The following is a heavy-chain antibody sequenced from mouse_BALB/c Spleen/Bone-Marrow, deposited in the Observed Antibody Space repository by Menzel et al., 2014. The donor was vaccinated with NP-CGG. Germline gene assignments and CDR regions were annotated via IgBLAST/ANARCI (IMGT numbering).Heavy chain of an antibody. D-gene: IGHD2-10*01. Sequence: EVKLVESGPGLVKPSQSLSLTCTVTGYSITSDYAWNWIRQFPGNKLEWMGYISYSGSTDYNPSLKGRISITRDTSKNQFFLQLNSVTTEDTATYYCARATYYGNFFDYWGQGTTLTVSS. CDR1: GYSITSDYA. V-gene: IGHV3-2*02. CDR2: ISYSGST. J-gene: IGHJ2*01. CDR3: ARATYYGNFFDY.